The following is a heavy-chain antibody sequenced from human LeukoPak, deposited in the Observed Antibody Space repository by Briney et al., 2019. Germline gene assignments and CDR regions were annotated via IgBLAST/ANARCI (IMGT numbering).Heavy chain of an antibody. CDR1: GLTFSNVW. CDR2: IKRKSDGGTP. J-gene: IGHJ5*02. V-gene: IGHV3-15*01. CDR3: VTGGHYFGT. Sequence: PGGSLRLSCAASGLTFSNVWMSWVRQAPGKGLEWVGRIKRKSDGGTPDYAAPVKGRFTISRDDSINTLYLQMNSLKTDDTAVYHCVTGGHYFGTWGQGTLVTVSP. D-gene: IGHD3-10*01.